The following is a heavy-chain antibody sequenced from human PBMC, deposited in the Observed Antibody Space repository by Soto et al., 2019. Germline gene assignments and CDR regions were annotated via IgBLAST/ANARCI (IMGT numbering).Heavy chain of an antibody. CDR3: ASYRGGYYDFWSGYSPEGPDYYYGMDV. J-gene: IGHJ6*02. V-gene: IGHV3-53*01. CDR2: IYSGGST. D-gene: IGHD3-3*01. Sequence: GGSLRLSCAASGFTVSSNYMSWVRQAPGKGLEWVSVIYSGGSTYYADSVKGRFTISRDNSKNTLYLQMNSLRAEDTAVYYCASYRGGYYDFWSGYSPEGPDYYYGMDVWGQGTTVTVSS. CDR1: GFTVSSNY.